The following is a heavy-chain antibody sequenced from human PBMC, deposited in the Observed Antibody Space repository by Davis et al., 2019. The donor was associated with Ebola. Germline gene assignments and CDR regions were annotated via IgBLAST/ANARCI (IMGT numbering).Heavy chain of an antibody. CDR2: IDYRGRT. V-gene: IGHV4-34*10. Sequence: PSETLSLTCTLYGASFRDYYWGWVRQAPGKGLEWIGEIDYRGRTEYNPSLKSRVTMSVDTSKNQFSLKLSSVTAADTAVYYCARVFQSGWTNWFDPWGQGTLVTVSS. CDR3: ARVFQSGWTNWFDP. CDR1: GASFRDYY. D-gene: IGHD6-19*01. J-gene: IGHJ5*02.